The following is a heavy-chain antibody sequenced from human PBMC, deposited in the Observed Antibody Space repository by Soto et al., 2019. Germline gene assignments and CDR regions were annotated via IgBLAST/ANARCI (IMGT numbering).Heavy chain of an antibody. J-gene: IGHJ4*02. CDR2: ILNSGVT. V-gene: IGHV4-61*01. CDR3: ARGPTLTTDY. CDR1: GGSVSSTTYH. Sequence: SETLSLTCTVSGGSVSSTTYHWNWIRQPPGKGLEWIGKILNSGVTIYNPSLKSRVTISADTSKNQFSLNLTSVTAADTAVYYCARGPTLTTDYWGQGTLVTVST. D-gene: IGHD4-17*01.